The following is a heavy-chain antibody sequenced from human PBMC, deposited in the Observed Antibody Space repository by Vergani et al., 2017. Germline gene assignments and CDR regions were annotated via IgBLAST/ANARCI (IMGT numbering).Heavy chain of an antibody. CDR3: ASHLRGYSYYNWFDP. D-gene: IGHD5-18*01. J-gene: IGHJ5*02. Sequence: QLQLQESGPGLVKPSETLSLTCTVSGGSISSSSYYWGWIRQPPGKGLEWIGSIYYSGITYHNPSLKSRVTISVDTSKNQFSLKLSSVTAADTAVYYCASHLRGYSYYNWFDPWGQGTLVTVSS. V-gene: IGHV4-39*01. CDR2: IYYSGIT. CDR1: GGSISSSSYY.